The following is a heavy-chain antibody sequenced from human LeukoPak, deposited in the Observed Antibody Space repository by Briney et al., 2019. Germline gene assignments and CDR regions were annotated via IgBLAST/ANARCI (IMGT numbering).Heavy chain of an antibody. J-gene: IGHJ5*02. CDR2: INARGDT. CDR1: GSSFNDYY. D-gene: IGHD2-2*01. CDR3: ARGQVPAARGYNWFDP. V-gene: IGHV4-34*01. Sequence: SETLSLTCAVYGSSFNDYYWNWVRQPPGKGLEWIGEINARGDTNYNPSLKSRVTISVDSSKNQFALTLTSMIAADTAIYYCARGQVPAARGYNWFDPRGQGTLVTVSS.